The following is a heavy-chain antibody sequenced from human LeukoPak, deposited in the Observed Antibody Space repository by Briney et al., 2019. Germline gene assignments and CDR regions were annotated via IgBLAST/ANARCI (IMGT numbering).Heavy chain of an antibody. J-gene: IGHJ4*02. Sequence: SETLSLTCTVSGGSISSSSYYWGWIRQPPGKGLEWIGSIYYSGSTYYNPSLKSRDTISVDTSKNQFSLKLSSVTAADTAVYYCARLYDFWSGYLDYWGQGTLVTVSS. D-gene: IGHD3-3*01. V-gene: IGHV4-39*01. CDR3: ARLYDFWSGYLDY. CDR2: IYYSGST. CDR1: GGSISSSSYY.